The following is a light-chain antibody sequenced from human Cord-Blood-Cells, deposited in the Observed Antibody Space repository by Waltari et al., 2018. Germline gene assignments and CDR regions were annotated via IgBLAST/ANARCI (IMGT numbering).Light chain of an antibody. V-gene: IGKV3-15*01. Sequence: EIVMTQSPATLPVSPGERATLSCRASQSVSSNLAWYQQKPGQAPRLLIYGASTGATGIPARFSGSGSGTEFTLTISSLQSEDFAVYYCQQYNNWPQTFGQGTKLEIK. CDR1: QSVSSN. CDR3: QQYNNWPQT. CDR2: GAS. J-gene: IGKJ2*01.